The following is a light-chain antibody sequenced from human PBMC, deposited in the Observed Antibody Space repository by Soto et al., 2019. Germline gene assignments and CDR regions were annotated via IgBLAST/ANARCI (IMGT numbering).Light chain of an antibody. V-gene: IGLV2-23*02. CDR2: EVS. Sequence: QSVLTQPASVSGSPGQSITISCTGASNDVGSYTLVSWYQQHPGKAPKLMIYEVSERPSGVSNRFSGSKSDNTASLTISGLQAADEADYYCCSYAGGRTHVFGTGTKVTVL. J-gene: IGLJ1*01. CDR3: CSYAGGRTHV. CDR1: SNDVGSYTL.